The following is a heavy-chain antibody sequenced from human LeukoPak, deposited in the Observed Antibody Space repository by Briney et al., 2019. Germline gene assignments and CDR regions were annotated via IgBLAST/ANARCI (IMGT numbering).Heavy chain of an antibody. CDR2: MNPNSGNT. CDR3: ARGRSSMVRGVIIS. CDR1: GYTFTSYD. D-gene: IGHD3-10*01. J-gene: IGHJ5*02. V-gene: IGHV1-8*01. Sequence: ASVKVSCKASGYTFTSYDINWVRQASGQGLEWMGWMNPNSGNTGYAQKFQGRVTMTRNTSISTAYMELSSLRSEDTDVYYCARGRSSMVRGVIISWGQGTLVTVSS.